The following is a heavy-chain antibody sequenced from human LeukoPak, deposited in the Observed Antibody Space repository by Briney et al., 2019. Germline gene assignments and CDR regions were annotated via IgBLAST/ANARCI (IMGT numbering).Heavy chain of an antibody. J-gene: IGHJ4*02. Sequence: ASVKVSCKASGYTFTSNYLHWVRQAPGQGLEWMGMIYPRDGSTSYAQKFQGRVTVTRDTSTSTVHMELSGLRSEDTAVYYCARDQEGFDYWGQGTLVTVSS. CDR2: IYPRDGST. V-gene: IGHV1-46*01. CDR3: ARDQEGFDY. CDR1: GYTFTSNY.